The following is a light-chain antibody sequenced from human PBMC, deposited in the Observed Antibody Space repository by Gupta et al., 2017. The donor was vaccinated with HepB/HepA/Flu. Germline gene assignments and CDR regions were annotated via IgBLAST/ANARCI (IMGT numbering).Light chain of an antibody. CDR3: ATWDDTLNSCV. V-gene: IGLV1-44*01. CDR2: SDS. Sequence: QSVLTQPPSASGTPGQRITISCSGSSSNIGRNTVNWYQQLPGTAPKFLIFSDSQRPSGVPDRFSGSRSGTSASLAISGLQSEDEAEYYCATWDDTLNSCVFGTGTKVTVL. CDR1: SSNIGRNT. J-gene: IGLJ1*01.